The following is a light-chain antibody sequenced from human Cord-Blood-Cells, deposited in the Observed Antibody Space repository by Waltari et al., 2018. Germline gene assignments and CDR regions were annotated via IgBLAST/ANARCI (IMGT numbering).Light chain of an antibody. CDR1: SSDVGGYNY. CDR3: SSYAGSNNLV. J-gene: IGLJ2*01. V-gene: IGLV2-8*01. Sequence: QSALTQPPSASGSPGPSVPISCPGTSSDVGGYNYVSCYQQHPGKAPKLMIYEVSKRPSGVPDRFSGSKSGNTASLTVSGLQAEDEADYYCSSYAGSNNLVFGGGTKLTVL. CDR2: EVS.